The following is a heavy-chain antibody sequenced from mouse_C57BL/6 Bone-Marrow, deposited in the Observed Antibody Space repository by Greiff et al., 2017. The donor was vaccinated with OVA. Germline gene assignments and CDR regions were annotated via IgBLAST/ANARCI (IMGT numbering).Heavy chain of an antibody. Sequence: VQLQQPGAELVKPGASVKLSCKASGYTFTSYWMHWVKQRPGQGLEWIGMIHPNSGSTNYNEKFKSKATLTVDKSSSTAYMRLSSLTSEDSAVYYCARFITTVVADYWGQGTTLTVSS. CDR2: IHPNSGST. CDR1: GYTFTSYW. CDR3: ARFITTVVADY. D-gene: IGHD1-1*01. J-gene: IGHJ2*01. V-gene: IGHV1-64*01.